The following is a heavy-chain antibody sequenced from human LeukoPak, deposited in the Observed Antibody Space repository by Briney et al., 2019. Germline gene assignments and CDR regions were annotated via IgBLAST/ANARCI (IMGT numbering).Heavy chain of an antibody. Sequence: GESLKISCKGSGYSFTSYWIGWVRQMPGRGLEWMGIIYPGDSDTRYSPSFQGQVTISADKSISTAYLQWSSLKALDTAMYYCARQLGYYDSSGYLEYYFDYWGQGTLVTVSS. J-gene: IGHJ4*02. D-gene: IGHD3-22*01. V-gene: IGHV5-51*01. CDR2: IYPGDSDT. CDR3: ARQLGYYDSSGYLEYYFDY. CDR1: GYSFTSYW.